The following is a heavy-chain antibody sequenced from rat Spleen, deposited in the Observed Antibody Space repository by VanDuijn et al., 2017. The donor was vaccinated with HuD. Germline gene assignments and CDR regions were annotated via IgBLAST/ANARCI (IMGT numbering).Heavy chain of an antibody. D-gene: IGHD3-2*01. CDR2: INYDGSST. Sequence: EVQLVESGGGLVQPGRSLKLSCAASGFTFDDYHMAWVRQAPTKGLEWVASINYDGSSTYYRDSVKGRFTISRDNAKSTLYLQMNSLRSEDTATYFCARPLALNWFAYWGQGTLVTVSS. V-gene: IGHV5-22*01. J-gene: IGHJ3*01. CDR1: GFTFDDYH. CDR3: ARPLALNWFAY.